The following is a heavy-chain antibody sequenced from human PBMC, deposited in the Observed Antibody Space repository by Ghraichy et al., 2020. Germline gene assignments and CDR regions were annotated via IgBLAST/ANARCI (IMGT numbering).Heavy chain of an antibody. CDR1: GFTFSSYG. Sequence: GESLNISCAASGFTFSSYGMHWVRQAPGKGLEWVAVISYDGSNKYYADSVKGRFTISRDNSKNTLYLQMNSLRAEDTAVYYCAKDYSNYVLGGMDVWGQGTTVTVSS. D-gene: IGHD4-11*01. V-gene: IGHV3-30*18. J-gene: IGHJ6*02. CDR2: ISYDGSNK. CDR3: AKDYSNYVLGGMDV.